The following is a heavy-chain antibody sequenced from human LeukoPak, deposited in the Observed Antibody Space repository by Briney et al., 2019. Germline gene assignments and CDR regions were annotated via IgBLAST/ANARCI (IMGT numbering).Heavy chain of an antibody. CDR2: IYYSGST. CDR1: GGSISSYY. V-gene: IGHV4-59*08. Sequence: SETLSLTCTVSGGSISSYYWSWIRQPPGKGLEWIGYIYYSGSTNYNPSLKSRVTISVDTSKNQFSLKLSSVTAADTAVYYCARRATAYYFDYWGQETLVTVSS. D-gene: IGHD1-26*01. CDR3: ARRATAYYFDY. J-gene: IGHJ4*02.